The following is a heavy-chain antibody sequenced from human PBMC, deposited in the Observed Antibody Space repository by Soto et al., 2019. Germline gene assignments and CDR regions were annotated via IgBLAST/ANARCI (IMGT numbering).Heavy chain of an antibody. CDR3: ARAGAAYGDYGQVYYYYYYLDV. Sequence: SETLSLTCTVSGGSISSYYWSWIRQPPGKGLEWIGYIYYSGSTNYNPSLKSRVTISVDTSKNQFSLKLSSVTAADTAVYYCARAGAAYGDYGQVYYYYYYLDVWGKRTTVTVS. V-gene: IGHV4-59*08. CDR1: GGSISSYY. D-gene: IGHD4-17*01. J-gene: IGHJ6*03. CDR2: IYYSGST.